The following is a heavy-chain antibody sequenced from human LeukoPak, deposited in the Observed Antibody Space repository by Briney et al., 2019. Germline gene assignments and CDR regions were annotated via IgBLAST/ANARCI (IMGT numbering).Heavy chain of an antibody. D-gene: IGHD3-16*01. CDR1: GGSFSGYY. J-gene: IGHJ4*02. V-gene: IGHV4-34*01. CDR3: ARDGGDGYFDY. CDR2: INHSGST. Sequence: PSETLSLTCAVYGGSFSGYYWSWIRQPPGKGLEWIGEINHSGSTNYNPSLKSRATISVDTSKNQYSLKLSSVTAADTAMYYCARDGGDGYFDYWGQGTLVTVSS.